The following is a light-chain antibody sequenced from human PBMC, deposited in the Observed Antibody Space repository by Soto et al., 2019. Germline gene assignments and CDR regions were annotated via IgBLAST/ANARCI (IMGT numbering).Light chain of an antibody. J-gene: IGLJ2*01. CDR1: SSDVGGYNY. V-gene: IGLV2-14*01. Sequence: QSVLTQPASVSGSPGQSITISCTGTSSDVGGYNYVSWYQQHPGKAPKLMIYDVSNRPSGVSNRFSGSKSGNTASLTISGLQAEDEADYYCSSYKSSYTLVFGGGTQLTVL. CDR2: DVS. CDR3: SSYKSSYTLV.